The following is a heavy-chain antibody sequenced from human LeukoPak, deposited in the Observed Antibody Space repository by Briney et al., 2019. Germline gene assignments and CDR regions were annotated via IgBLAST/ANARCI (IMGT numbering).Heavy chain of an antibody. CDR3: ARGCRSYYGSGSCLSY. CDR1: GYTFTSYG. CDR2: ISAYNGNT. V-gene: IGHV1-18*01. Sequence: ASVKVSCKASGYTFTSYGISWVRQAPGQGLEWMGWISAYNGNTNYAQKLQGRVTMTTDTSTSTAYTGLRSLRSDDTAVYYCARGCRSYYGSGSCLSYWGQGTLVTVSS. J-gene: IGHJ4*02. D-gene: IGHD3-10*01.